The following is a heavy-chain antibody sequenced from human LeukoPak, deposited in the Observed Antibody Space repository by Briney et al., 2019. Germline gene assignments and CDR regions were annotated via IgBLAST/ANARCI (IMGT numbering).Heavy chain of an antibody. V-gene: IGHV3-23*01. D-gene: IGHD3-22*01. Sequence: PGGSLRLSCAASGLTFSRYGMSWVRQAPGKGLEWVSAISGSGGSTYYADSVKGRFTISRDNSKNTLYLQMNSLRAEDTAVYHCAKEIYYDSTGPQYWGQGTLVTVSS. CDR2: ISGSGGST. CDR3: AKEIYYDSTGPQY. CDR1: GLTFSRYG. J-gene: IGHJ4*02.